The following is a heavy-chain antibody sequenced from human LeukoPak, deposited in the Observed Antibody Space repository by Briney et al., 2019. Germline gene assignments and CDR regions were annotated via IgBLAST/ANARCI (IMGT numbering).Heavy chain of an antibody. D-gene: IGHD3-10*01. CDR1: GFTFSSYS. CDR3: ASLTITRARGDDAFDL. V-gene: IGHV3-21*01. J-gene: IGHJ3*01. CDR2: ISTSSSYI. Sequence: GGSLRLSCTASGFTFSSYSMNWVRQAPGKGLEWVSSISTSSSYIYYADSVKGRFTISRDNAKNSLYLQMNSLRAEDTAVYFCASLTITRARGDDAFDLWGQGTMVTVSS.